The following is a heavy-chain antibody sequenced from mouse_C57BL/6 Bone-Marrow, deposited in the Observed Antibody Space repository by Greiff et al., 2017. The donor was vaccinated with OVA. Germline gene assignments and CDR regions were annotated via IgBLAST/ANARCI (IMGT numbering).Heavy chain of an antibody. CDR1: GYTFTIYW. Sequence: QVQLQQPGAELVKPGASVKLSCKASGYTFTIYWMHWVKQRPGQGLEWIGMIHPNSGSTNYNEKFKSKATLTVDKSSSTAYMQLSSLTSEDSAVYYCARSPLYGYYAMDYWGQGTSVTVSS. CDR2: IHPNSGST. D-gene: IGHD1-1*02. CDR3: ARSPLYGYYAMDY. V-gene: IGHV1-64*01. J-gene: IGHJ4*01.